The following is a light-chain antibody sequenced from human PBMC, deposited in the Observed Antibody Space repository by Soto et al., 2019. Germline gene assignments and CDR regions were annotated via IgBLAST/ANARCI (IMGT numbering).Light chain of an antibody. CDR3: QSEDSSGTYV. CDR1: ALPKQY. CDR2: KDS. Sequence: SYELTQPPSVSVSPGQTARLTCSGDALPKQYAYWYQQKPGQAPAPVIYKDSERPSGIPERFSGSSSGTTVTLTISGLQAEDEADYYCQSEDSSGTYVFGTGTKVTVL. V-gene: IGLV3-25*02. J-gene: IGLJ1*01.